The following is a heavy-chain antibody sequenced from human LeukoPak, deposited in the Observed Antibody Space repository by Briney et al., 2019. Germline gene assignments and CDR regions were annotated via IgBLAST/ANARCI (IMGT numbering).Heavy chain of an antibody. CDR2: ISSSGSTI. D-gene: IGHD6-13*01. V-gene: IGHV3-48*03. Sequence: PGGSLRLSCAASGFTFSSYEMNWVRQAPGKGLEWVSYISSSGSTIYYADAVKGRFTISRDNAKNSLYLQMNSLRAEDTAVYYCARDPSSSWYEKYFDYWGQGTLVTVSS. CDR1: GFTFSSYE. CDR3: ARDPSSSWYEKYFDY. J-gene: IGHJ4*02.